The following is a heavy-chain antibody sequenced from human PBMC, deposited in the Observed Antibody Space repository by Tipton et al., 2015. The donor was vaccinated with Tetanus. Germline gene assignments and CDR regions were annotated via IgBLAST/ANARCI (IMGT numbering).Heavy chain of an antibody. Sequence: SLRLSCAASGFAVRDNYMSWVRQAPGKGLEWVSIIYSGDITHYADSVKGRFTISRDTSQNTLFLQMNSLRAEDTAVYYCARDTHSYSRADYWGQGTLVTVSS. J-gene: IGHJ4*02. V-gene: IGHV3-66*01. CDR1: GFAVRDNY. D-gene: IGHD2-21*01. CDR2: IYSGDIT. CDR3: ARDTHSYSRADY.